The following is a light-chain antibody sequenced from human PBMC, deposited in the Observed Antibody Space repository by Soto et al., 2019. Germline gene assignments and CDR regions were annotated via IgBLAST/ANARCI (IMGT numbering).Light chain of an antibody. Sequence: QSALTQPASVSGSPGQSITISCTGTSSDVGGYNFVSWYQQHPGKAPRLIIYEVSSRPSGVSYRFSGSKSGNTASLTISGLQAEDEADYYCSQYTLRNTLLLFGGGTKLTVL. J-gene: IGLJ3*02. CDR2: EVS. CDR1: SSDVGGYNF. V-gene: IGLV2-14*01. CDR3: SQYTLRNTLLL.